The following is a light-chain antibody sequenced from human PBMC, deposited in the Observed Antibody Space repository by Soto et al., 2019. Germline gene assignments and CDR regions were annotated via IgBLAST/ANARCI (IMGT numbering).Light chain of an antibody. V-gene: IGLV1-44*01. Sequence: QSVLTQPPSVSGTPGQRVIISCSGSSSNIGKNTVNWYQQVPGTAPKLLIYHYNQRPSGVPDRFSGSKSGTSASLAISGLQSEDEADYYCAAWDDRLKGFYVFGTGTKLTVL. J-gene: IGLJ1*01. CDR3: AAWDDRLKGFYV. CDR2: HYN. CDR1: SSNIGKNT.